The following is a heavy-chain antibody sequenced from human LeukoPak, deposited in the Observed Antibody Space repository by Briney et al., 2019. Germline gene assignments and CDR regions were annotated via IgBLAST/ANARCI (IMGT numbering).Heavy chain of an antibody. J-gene: IGHJ4*02. D-gene: IGHD3-22*01. CDR1: GYTFTGYY. Sequence: ASVKVSCKASGYTFTGYYMHWVRQAPGQGLEWMGWINPNSGGTNYAQKFQGRVTMTRDTSIGTAYMELSRLRSDDTAVYYCARSVVIGTPNFDYWGQGTLVTVSS. V-gene: IGHV1-2*02. CDR2: INPNSGGT. CDR3: ARSVVIGTPNFDY.